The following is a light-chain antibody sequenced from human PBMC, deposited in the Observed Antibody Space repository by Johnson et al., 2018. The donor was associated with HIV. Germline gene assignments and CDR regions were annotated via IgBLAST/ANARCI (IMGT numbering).Light chain of an antibody. Sequence: QSVLTQPPSVSAAPGQKVTISCSGSSSNIGRNYVSWYQQLPGTAPKLLIFDNNKRPSGIPDRFSASKSGTSATLGITGLQTGDEADYYGGTWDSSLSAYVFGTGTKVPVL. V-gene: IGLV1-51*01. CDR1: SSNIGRNY. CDR3: GTWDSSLSAYV. CDR2: DNN. J-gene: IGLJ1*01.